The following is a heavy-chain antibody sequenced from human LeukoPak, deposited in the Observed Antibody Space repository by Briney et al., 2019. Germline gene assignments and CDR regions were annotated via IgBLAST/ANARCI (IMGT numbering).Heavy chain of an antibody. CDR3: ARDLEGDSSYYMAV. J-gene: IGHJ6*03. D-gene: IGHD2-21*02. CDR1: GFTFSSYW. CDR2: IKGDGSAA. V-gene: IGHV3-74*01. Sequence: GGSLRLSCAASGFTFSSYWMHWVRQVPGKGLVWVSDIKGDGSAATYADSVKGRFTISRDNAKNTLYLQMNSLRAEDMAVYYCARDLEGDSSYYMAVWGKGITVTVSS.